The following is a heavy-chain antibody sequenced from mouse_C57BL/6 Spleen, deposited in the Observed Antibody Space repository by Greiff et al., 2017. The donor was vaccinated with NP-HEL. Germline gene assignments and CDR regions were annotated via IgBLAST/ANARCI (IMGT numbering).Heavy chain of an antibody. D-gene: IGHD1-1*01. CDR2: INPYNGGT. CDR3: ARENPGSSYFDY. J-gene: IGHJ2*01. CDR1: GYTFTDYY. V-gene: IGHV1-19*01. Sequence: VQLQQSGPVLVKPGASVKMSCKASGYTFTDYYMNWVKQSHGKSLEWIGVINPYNGGTSYNQKFKGKATLTVDKSSSTAYMELNSLTSEDSAVYYCARENPGSSYFDYWGQGTTLTVSS.